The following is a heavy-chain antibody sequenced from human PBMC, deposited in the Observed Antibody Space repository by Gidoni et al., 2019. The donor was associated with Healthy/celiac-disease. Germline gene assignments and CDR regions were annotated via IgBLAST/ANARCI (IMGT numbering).Heavy chain of an antibody. D-gene: IGHD2-2*01. J-gene: IGHJ4*02. V-gene: IGHV3-9*01. Sequence: EVQLVEYGGGLVQPGRSLRLSCAAAGLTFVDYSMHVVRQDLGNGLEWVSGISWISGSLGYADSVKCRFTISRDHAKISLYLQMNSLRAEDTALYYCAKGGSGVVPASTDYWGQGTLVTVSS. CDR3: AKGGSGVVPASTDY. CDR2: ISWISGSL. CDR1: GLTFVDYS.